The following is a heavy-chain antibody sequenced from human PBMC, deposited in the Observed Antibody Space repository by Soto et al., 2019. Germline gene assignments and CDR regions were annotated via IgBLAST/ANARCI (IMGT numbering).Heavy chain of an antibody. CDR3: ARANRIFGVVYYYYYGMDV. J-gene: IGHJ6*02. CDR2: ISAYNGNT. D-gene: IGHD3-3*01. Sequence: GASVKVSCKASGYTFSSYGISWGGQAPGQGVEWMGWISAYNGNTNYAQKLQGRVTMTTDTSTSTAYMELRSLRSDDTAVYYCARANRIFGVVYYYYYGMDVWGQGTTVTVSS. V-gene: IGHV1-18*01. CDR1: GYTFSSYG.